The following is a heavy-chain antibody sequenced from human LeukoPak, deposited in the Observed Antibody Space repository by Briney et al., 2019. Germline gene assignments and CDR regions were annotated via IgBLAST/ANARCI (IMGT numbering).Heavy chain of an antibody. CDR3: AKDFSYYDSSGSGPGY. J-gene: IGHJ4*02. CDR1: GFTFSSYG. D-gene: IGHD3-22*01. CDR2: IWYDGSNK. Sequence: SGGSLRLSCAASGFTFSSYGMHWVRQAPGKGLEWVAVIWYDGSNKYYAESVKGRFTISRDNSKNTLYLQMNSLRAEDTAVYYCAKDFSYYDSSGSGPGYWGQGTLVTVSS. V-gene: IGHV3-33*06.